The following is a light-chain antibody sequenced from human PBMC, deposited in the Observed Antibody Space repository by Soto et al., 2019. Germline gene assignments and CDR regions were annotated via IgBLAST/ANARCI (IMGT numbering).Light chain of an antibody. CDR1: QSVSSNY. V-gene: IGKV3-20*01. J-gene: IGKJ1*01. CDR3: QQYNSSPRT. Sequence: EILLTQSPGTLSLSPGERATLSCRASQSVSSNYLAWYQQKPGQAPRLLIYEASSRATGIPDRFSGSGSGTEFTLTISRLEPEDFEVYYCQQYNSSPRTFGQGTKVDI. CDR2: EAS.